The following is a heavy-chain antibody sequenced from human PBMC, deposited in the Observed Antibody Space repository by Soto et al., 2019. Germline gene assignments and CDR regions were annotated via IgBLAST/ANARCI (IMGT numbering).Heavy chain of an antibody. Sequence: RGSLRLSCAASGFTFSSYAMNWVRQAPGKGLEWVSVTSGSDGSTYYADSVKGRFTISRDNSKNTLYLQMDSLKTEDTGLYYCTTDRGITELVIFAAWGLGTLVTVSS. CDR3: TTDRGITELVIFAA. J-gene: IGHJ5*02. D-gene: IGHD1-7*01. V-gene: IGHV3-23*01. CDR1: GFTFSSYA. CDR2: TSGSDGST.